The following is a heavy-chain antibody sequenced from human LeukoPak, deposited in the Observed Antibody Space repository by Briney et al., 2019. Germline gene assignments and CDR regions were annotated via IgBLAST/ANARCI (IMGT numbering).Heavy chain of an antibody. Sequence: PSETLSLTCAVYGGSLSGYYWSWIRQPPGKGLERIGEINHSGSTNYNPSLKSRVTISVDTSKNQFSLKLSSVTAADTAVYYCARGAGVAVAGYNRHNWFDPWGHGTLVTVSS. CDR1: GGSLSGYY. J-gene: IGHJ5*02. V-gene: IGHV4-34*01. D-gene: IGHD6-19*01. CDR3: ARGAGVAVAGYNRHNWFDP. CDR2: INHSGST.